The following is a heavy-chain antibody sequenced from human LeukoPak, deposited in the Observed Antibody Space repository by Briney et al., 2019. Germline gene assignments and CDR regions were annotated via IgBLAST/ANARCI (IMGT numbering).Heavy chain of an antibody. J-gene: IGHJ4*02. CDR3: ARGRQQGGDFDY. CDR1: GGSFSGYY. Sequence: PSETLSLTCAVYGGSFSGYYWSWIRQPPGKGLEWIGEINHSGSTNYNPSLKSRVTISVDTPQNQFSLKLTSVTAADTAVYYCARGRQQGGDFDYWGQGTLVTVSS. D-gene: IGHD6-13*01. V-gene: IGHV4-34*01. CDR2: INHSGST.